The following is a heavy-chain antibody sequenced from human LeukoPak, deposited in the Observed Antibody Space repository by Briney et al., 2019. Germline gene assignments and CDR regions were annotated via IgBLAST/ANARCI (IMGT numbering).Heavy chain of an antibody. D-gene: IGHD3-10*01. Sequence: PGGSLRLSCAASGFTFSDFWMHWVRQAPGKGPVWVSRIKSDGTTTTYADSVRGRFTISRDNAKNTLYLQMNSLRAEDTAVYYCARVSGSGSHFDYWGQGTLVTVSS. CDR2: IKSDGTTT. J-gene: IGHJ4*02. V-gene: IGHV3-74*03. CDR3: ARVSGSGSHFDY. CDR1: GFTFSDFW.